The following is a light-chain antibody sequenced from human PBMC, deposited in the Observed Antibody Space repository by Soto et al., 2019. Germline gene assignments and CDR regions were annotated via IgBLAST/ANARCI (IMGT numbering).Light chain of an antibody. CDR1: SYNIGSNT. CDR2: SNY. CDR3: AALGDSLNAVV. J-gene: IGLJ2*01. Sequence: QAVLTQPPSASGTPGQRVTISCSGSSYNIGSNTVNWYQQLPGTAPKLLIYSNYQPPSWVPDRFSGSKSGTSASLSISGLQSEDEADYYCAALGDSLNAVVFGGGTKFTVL. V-gene: IGLV1-44*01.